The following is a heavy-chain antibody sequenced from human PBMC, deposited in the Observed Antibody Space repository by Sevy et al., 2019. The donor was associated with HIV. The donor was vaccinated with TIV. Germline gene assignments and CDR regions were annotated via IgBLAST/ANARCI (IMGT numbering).Heavy chain of an antibody. J-gene: IGHJ4*02. CDR2: FSFVCGKI. D-gene: IGHD2-8*01. V-gene: IGHV3-23*01. CDR1: GFTFSKYS. Sequence: GWSLRLSCAASGFTFSKYSMSWIRQTPGKGLEWVSTFSFVCGKINYADSVKGRFTISRDDSRNTFYLQMNSLRAEDTAIYYCAREGCTKPHDYWGQGTVVTVSS. CDR3: AREGCTKPHDY.